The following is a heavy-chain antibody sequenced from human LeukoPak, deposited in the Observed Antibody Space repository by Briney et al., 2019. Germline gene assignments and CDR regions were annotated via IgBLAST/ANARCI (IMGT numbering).Heavy chain of an antibody. Sequence: SETLSLTCADYGGSFSGYYWSWIRQPPGKGLEWIGEINHSGSTNYNPSLKSRVTISVDTSKNQFSLKLSSVTAADTAVYYCARGPTVYSSGYYYTRRFDYWGQGTLVTVSS. D-gene: IGHD3-22*01. CDR1: GGSFSGYY. CDR3: ARGPTVYSSGYYYTRRFDY. CDR2: INHSGST. J-gene: IGHJ4*02. V-gene: IGHV4-34*01.